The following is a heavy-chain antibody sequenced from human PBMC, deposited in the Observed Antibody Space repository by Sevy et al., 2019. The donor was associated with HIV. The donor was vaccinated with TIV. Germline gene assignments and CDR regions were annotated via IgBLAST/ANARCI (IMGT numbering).Heavy chain of an antibody. CDR2: ISYDGSNK. CDR1: GFTFSSYA. D-gene: IGHD5-18*01. J-gene: IGHJ6*02. Sequence: GGSLRLSCAASGFTFSSYAMHWVRQAPGKGLEWVAVISYDGSNKYYADSVKGRFTISRDNSKNTLYLQMNGLRAEDTAEYYCEREGPEGGYSYELYYYGMDVWGQGTTVTVSS. CDR3: EREGPEGGYSYELYYYGMDV. V-gene: IGHV3-30-3*01.